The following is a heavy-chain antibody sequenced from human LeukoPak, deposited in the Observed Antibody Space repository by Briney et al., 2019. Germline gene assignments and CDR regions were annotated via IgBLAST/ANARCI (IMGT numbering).Heavy chain of an antibody. CDR2: IYHSGST. V-gene: IGHV4-38-2*02. Sequence: SETLSLTCTVSGYSISSGYYWGWIRQPPGKGLEWIGSIYHSGSTYYNPSLKSRVTISVDTSKNQFSLKLSSVTAADTAVYYCARGYGSGSYYNYWGQGTLVTVSS. CDR1: GYSISSGYY. CDR3: ARGYGSGSYYNY. J-gene: IGHJ4*02. D-gene: IGHD3-10*01.